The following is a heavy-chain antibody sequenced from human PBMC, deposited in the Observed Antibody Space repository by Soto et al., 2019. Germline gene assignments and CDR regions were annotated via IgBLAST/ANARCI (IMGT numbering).Heavy chain of an antibody. Sequence: NPSATLSLTCTVSGGSISSYYWSWIRQPPGKGLEWIGYIYYSGSTNYNPSLKSRVTISVDTSKNLFSLKLSSVTAADTAVYYRARLRGYSYGPTDYYGMDVWGQGTTVTVSS. CDR3: ARLRGYSYGPTDYYGMDV. J-gene: IGHJ6*02. V-gene: IGHV4-59*08. CDR1: GGSISSYY. CDR2: IYYSGST. D-gene: IGHD5-18*01.